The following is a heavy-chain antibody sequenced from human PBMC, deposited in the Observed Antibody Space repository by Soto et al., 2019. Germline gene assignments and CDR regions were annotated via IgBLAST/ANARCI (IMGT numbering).Heavy chain of an antibody. V-gene: IGHV3-7*01. D-gene: IGHD6-6*01. CDR3: GRERQLNYYYYYGMDV. CDR1: GFTFSSYW. CDR2: IKQDGSEK. J-gene: IGHJ6*02. Sequence: EVQLVESGGGLVQPGGSLRLSCAASGFTFSSYWMSWVRQAPGKGLEWVANIKQDGSEKYYVDSVKGRFTISRDNDTNYLYLQMNSRRVAETAAYYCGRERQLNYYYYYGMDVWGQGTTVTVSS.